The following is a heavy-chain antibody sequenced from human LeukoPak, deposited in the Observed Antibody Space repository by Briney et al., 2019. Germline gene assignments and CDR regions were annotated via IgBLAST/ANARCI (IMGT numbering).Heavy chain of an antibody. Sequence: GGSLRLSCAASGLTFSRHWMTWVRQAPGKGLEWVANIKHDGSEKNYVDSVKGRFTISRDNAKNSLYLQMNSLRAEDTAVYYCATPLDYYDRSDSPQGGDWGHGTLVTVSS. CDR1: GLTFSRHW. J-gene: IGHJ4*01. V-gene: IGHV3-7*03. CDR2: IKHDGSEK. CDR3: ATPLDYYDRSDSPQGGD. D-gene: IGHD3-22*01.